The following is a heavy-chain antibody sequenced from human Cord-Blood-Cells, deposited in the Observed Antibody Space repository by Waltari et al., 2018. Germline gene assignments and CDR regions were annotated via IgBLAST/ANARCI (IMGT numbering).Heavy chain of an antibody. CDR1: GFTFSSYS. Sequence: EVQLVESGGGLVKPGGSLRLSCAASGFTFSSYSMNWVRQAPGKGLEWVSSISSSSSYRYYADSVKGRFTIARDNAKNSLYLQMNSLRAEDTAVYYCARASNWRFDYWGQGTLVTVSS. CDR2: ISSSSSYR. D-gene: IGHD1-20*01. V-gene: IGHV3-21*01. CDR3: ARASNWRFDY. J-gene: IGHJ4*02.